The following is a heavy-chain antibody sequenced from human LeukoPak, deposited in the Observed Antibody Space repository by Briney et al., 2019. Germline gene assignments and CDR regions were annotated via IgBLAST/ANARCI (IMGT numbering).Heavy chain of an antibody. Sequence: AGGSLRLSCAASGFTFSSYEMNWVRQAPGKGLEWVSYISSSGSTIYYADSVKGRFTMSRDNSKNTVDLQMNSVRAEDTAVYFCAKPRTYSGSWYFDHWGQGTLVTVSS. D-gene: IGHD6-13*01. V-gene: IGHV3-48*03. J-gene: IGHJ4*02. CDR2: ISSSGSTI. CDR1: GFTFSSYE. CDR3: AKPRTYSGSWYFDH.